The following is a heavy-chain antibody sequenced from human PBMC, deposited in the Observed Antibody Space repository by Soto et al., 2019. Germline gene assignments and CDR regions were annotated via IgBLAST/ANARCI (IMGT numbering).Heavy chain of an antibody. J-gene: IGHJ5*02. V-gene: IGHV1-18*01. D-gene: IGHD3-3*01. CDR2: ISAYNGNT. Sequence: ASVKVSCKASGYTFTSYGISWVRQAPGQGLEWMGWISAYNGNTNYAQKLQGRVTMTTDTCTSTAYMELRRLSSDDTAVYYCARLKRYYDFWSGYLNWFDPWEQGTMVTVSS. CDR1: GYTFTSYG. CDR3: ARLKRYYDFWSGYLNWFDP.